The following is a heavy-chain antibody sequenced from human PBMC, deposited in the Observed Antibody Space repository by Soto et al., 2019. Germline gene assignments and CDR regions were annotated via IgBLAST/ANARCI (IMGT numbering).Heavy chain of an antibody. D-gene: IGHD6-13*01. CDR2: IIPYYNTL. Sequence: QAQVVQSGAEVRKPGSSVKLSCKASEGTFNSYAIAWVRQAPGQGLEWMGGIIPYYNTLNYAQKFQDRVTIAAGASTNTVYMELSSLRSDDTAVYFCASGASRWYPYFFDSWAQGTLVTVSS. CDR1: EGTFNSYA. CDR3: ASGASRWYPYFFDS. V-gene: IGHV1-69*01. J-gene: IGHJ4*02.